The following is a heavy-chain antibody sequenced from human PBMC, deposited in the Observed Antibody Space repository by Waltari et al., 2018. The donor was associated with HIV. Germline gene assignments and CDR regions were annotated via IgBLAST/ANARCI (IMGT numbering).Heavy chain of an antibody. D-gene: IGHD3-22*01. V-gene: IGHV1-18*01. J-gene: IGHJ4*02. CDR1: GYTFTNYV. CDR3: ARDHYYGSSGYYSDY. CDR2: ISGYNGDT. Sequence: QVHLVQSGAELRKPGASVTVSCKASGYTFTNYVITWVRQAPGQGFEWMGWISGYNGDTKYAQKVRGRVTMTTDTSTSTAYLEMGSLRFDDTAVYYCARDHYYGSSGYYSDYWGQGTLVTVSS.